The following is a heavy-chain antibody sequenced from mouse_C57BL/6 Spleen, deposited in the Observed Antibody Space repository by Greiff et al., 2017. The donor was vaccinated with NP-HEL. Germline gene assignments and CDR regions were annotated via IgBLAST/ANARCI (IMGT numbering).Heavy chain of an antibody. CDR3: ARSDYDWFAY. CDR1: GYTFTSYW. V-gene: IGHV1-72*01. J-gene: IGHJ3*01. Sequence: VQLQQPGAELVKPGASVKLSCKASGYTFTSYWMHWVKQRPGRGLEWIGRIVPNSGGTKYNEKFKSKATLTVDKPSSTAYMQLSSLTSEDSAVYYCARSDYDWFAYWGQGTLVTVSA. CDR2: IVPNSGGT. D-gene: IGHD2-4*01.